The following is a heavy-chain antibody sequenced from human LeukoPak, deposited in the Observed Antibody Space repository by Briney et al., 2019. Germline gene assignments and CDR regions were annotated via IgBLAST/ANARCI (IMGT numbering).Heavy chain of an antibody. D-gene: IGHD6-19*01. Sequence: GASVKVSCKASGYTFTSYDINWVRQATGQGLEWMGWMNPNSGNTGYAQKFQGRVTMTRNTSISTAYMELSSLRSEDTAVYYCARDQWWQIIAVAITSYFDLWGQGTLVTVSS. J-gene: IGHJ4*02. CDR2: MNPNSGNT. V-gene: IGHV1-8*01. CDR1: GYTFTSYD. CDR3: ARDQWWQIIAVAITSYFDL.